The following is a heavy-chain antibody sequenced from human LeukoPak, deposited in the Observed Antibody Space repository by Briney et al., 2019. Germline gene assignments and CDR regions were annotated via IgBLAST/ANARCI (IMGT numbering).Heavy chain of an antibody. V-gene: IGHV3-30*03. Sequence: GGSLRLSCAGSGFIFRNYGMHWVRQAPGQGLEWVAVISDGGTHLYYADSVKGRFTISRDNSESTMYLQMNSLRVEDTAVYYCASDGFWFGELLERLGQNAFDIWGQGTMVTVSS. D-gene: IGHD3-10*01. J-gene: IGHJ3*02. CDR2: ISDGGTHL. CDR3: ASDGFWFGELLERLGQNAFDI. CDR1: GFIFRNYG.